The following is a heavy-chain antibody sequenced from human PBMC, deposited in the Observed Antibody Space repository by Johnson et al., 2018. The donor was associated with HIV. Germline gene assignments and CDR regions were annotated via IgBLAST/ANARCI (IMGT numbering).Heavy chain of an antibody. J-gene: IGHJ3*02. V-gene: IGHV3-33*03. CDR1: GFTFSSYA. D-gene: IGHD5-24*01. CDR2: IWSDGSNK. Sequence: QMLLVESGGGVVQPGRSLRLSCAASGFTFSSYAMHWVRQAPGEGLEWVAVIWSDGSNKYYVASVKGRFTVSRDNSKNTLYLQMSNLRADDTAVYYCAIDTREWQLRGWEDFDIWGQGTVVTVSS. CDR3: AIDTREWQLRGWEDFDI.